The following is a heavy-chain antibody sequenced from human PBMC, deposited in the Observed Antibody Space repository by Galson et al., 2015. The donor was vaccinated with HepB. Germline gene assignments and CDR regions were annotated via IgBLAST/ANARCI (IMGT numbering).Heavy chain of an antibody. CDR3: ARDRSRITFGGVIVELSKFPDY. J-gene: IGHJ4*02. CDR1: GYTFTSYG. CDR2: ISAYNGNT. Sequence: SVKVSCKASGYTFTSYGISWVRQAPGQGLEWMGWISAYNGNTNYAQKLQGRVTMTTDTSTSTAYMELRSLRSDDTAVYYCARDRSRITFGGVIVELSKFPDYWGQGTLVTVSS. D-gene: IGHD3-16*02. V-gene: IGHV1-18*01.